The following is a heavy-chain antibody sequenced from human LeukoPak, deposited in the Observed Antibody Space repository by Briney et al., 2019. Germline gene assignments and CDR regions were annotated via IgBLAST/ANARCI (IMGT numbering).Heavy chain of an antibody. V-gene: IGHV3-9*01. J-gene: IGHJ6*03. CDR3: AKNAGGYYYYMGV. Sequence: PGGSLRLSCAASGFIFDDYAMHWVRQAPGKGLEWVSGISWNSGTIGYADSVKGRFTISRDNAKNSLYLQMNSLRAEDTALYYCAKNAGGYYYYMGVWGKGTTVTISS. CDR2: ISWNSGTI. CDR1: GFIFDDYA.